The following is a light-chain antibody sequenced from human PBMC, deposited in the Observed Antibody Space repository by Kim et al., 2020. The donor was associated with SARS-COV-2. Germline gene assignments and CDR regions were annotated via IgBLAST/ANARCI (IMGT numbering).Light chain of an antibody. V-gene: IGKV3-20*01. CDR2: GAS. J-gene: IGKJ2*01. Sequence: SPGERATRSCGASQSVTGNYLAWYQQKPGQAPRFLIYGASNRATGVPDRFSGSGSGTDFTLTISRLEPEDFAVYYCQRYGGSPPYTFGQGTKLEI. CDR3: QRYGGSPPYT. CDR1: QSVTGNY.